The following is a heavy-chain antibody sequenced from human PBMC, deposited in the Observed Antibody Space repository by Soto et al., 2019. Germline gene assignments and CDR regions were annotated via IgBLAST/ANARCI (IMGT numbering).Heavy chain of an antibody. V-gene: IGHV3-21*01. Sequence: GGSLRLSCEASGFTFNDYSMDWVRQAPEKGLEWVSSISSSGTYIYYADSVKGRFAISRDNANNVMYLQMDTLRDEDTAVYYCVRAGHVFDVHYYGMDLWGQGTTVTVSS. J-gene: IGHJ6*02. CDR2: ISSSGTYI. CDR1: GFTFNDYS. D-gene: IGHD3-10*01. CDR3: VRAGHVFDVHYYGMDL.